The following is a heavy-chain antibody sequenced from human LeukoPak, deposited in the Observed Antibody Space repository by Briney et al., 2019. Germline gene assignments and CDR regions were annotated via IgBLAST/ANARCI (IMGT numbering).Heavy chain of an antibody. V-gene: IGHV3-11*04. CDR3: ARETGWVFDA. J-gene: IGHJ4*02. Sequence: TGGSLRLSCAAAGFPFSDRYMSWLRQAPGKGMEWVAYISPNGDIIHYADPVRGRFTISRDNAKNSLYLQVNSPRAEDTAIYYCARETGWVFDAWGQGTLVTVSS. CDR2: ISPNGDII. D-gene: IGHD7-27*01. CDR1: GFPFSDRY.